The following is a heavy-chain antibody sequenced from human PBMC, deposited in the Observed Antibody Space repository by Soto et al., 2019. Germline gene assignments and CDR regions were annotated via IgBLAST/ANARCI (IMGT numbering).Heavy chain of an antibody. CDR1: GGSFSGYY. Sequence: PSETLSLTCAVYGGSFSGYYWSWIRQPPGKGLEWIGEINHSGSTNYNPSLKSRVTISVDTSKNQFSLKLSSVTAAETAVYYCASPGVYSSGDRPFSGMDVWGQGTTVTVSS. V-gene: IGHV4-34*01. CDR2: INHSGST. CDR3: ASPGVYSSGDRPFSGMDV. D-gene: IGHD6-19*01. J-gene: IGHJ6*02.